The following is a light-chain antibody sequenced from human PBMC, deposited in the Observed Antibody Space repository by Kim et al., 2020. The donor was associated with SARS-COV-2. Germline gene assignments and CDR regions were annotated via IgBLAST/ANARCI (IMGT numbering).Light chain of an antibody. Sequence: ELTQPPSASGTPGQRVTVSCSGSSSNIGSNTVNWYQQLPGTAPKLLIYSNDRRPSGVPDRFSGSSSGNTASLTITGTQAGDEADYYCNSRDSNDNVVF. CDR1: SSNIGSNT. J-gene: IGLJ2*01. CDR2: SND. CDR3: NSRDSNDNVV. V-gene: IGLV1-44*01.